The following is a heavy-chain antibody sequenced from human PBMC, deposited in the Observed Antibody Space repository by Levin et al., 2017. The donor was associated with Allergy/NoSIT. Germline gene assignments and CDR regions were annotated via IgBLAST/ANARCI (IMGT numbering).Heavy chain of an antibody. CDR2: ISWSSHSL. D-gene: IGHD5-18*01. J-gene: IGHJ6*02. CDR1: GFIFEDYA. V-gene: IGHV3-9*01. Sequence: GGSLRLSCEASGFIFEDYAMHWVRQVPGKGLEWVAGISWSSHSLGYADSVKGRFTISRDNAKNSLYLQMYSLRFEDTALYYCTKDIFRGSSLGSKFEVYGLDGCGHGTAVTV. CDR3: TKDIFRGSSLGSKFEVYGLDG.